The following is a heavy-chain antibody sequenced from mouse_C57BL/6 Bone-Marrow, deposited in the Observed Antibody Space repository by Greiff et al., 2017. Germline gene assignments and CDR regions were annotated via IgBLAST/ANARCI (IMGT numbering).Heavy chain of an antibody. V-gene: IGHV1-81*01. CDR1: GYTFTSYG. J-gene: IGHJ4*01. Sequence: VQLQQSGAELARPGASVKLSCKASGYTFTSYGISWVKQRTGQGLEWIGEIYPRSGNTYYNEKFKGKATLTADKSSSTAYMELRSLASEDSAVYFCARRGYYAMDYWGQGTSVTVSS. CDR2: IYPRSGNT. CDR3: ARRGYYAMDY.